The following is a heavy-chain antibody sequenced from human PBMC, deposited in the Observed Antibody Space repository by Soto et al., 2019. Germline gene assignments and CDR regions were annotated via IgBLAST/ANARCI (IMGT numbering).Heavy chain of an antibody. CDR1: GFTFSNAW. CDR2: ISSSSSYI. D-gene: IGHD4-17*01. CDR3: ASTYGDYDPTAFDY. V-gene: IGHV3-21*01. J-gene: IGHJ4*02. Sequence: PGGSLRLSCAASGFTFSNAWINWVRQAPGKGLEWVSSISSSSSYIYYADSVKGRFTISRDNAKNSLYLQMNSLRAEDTAVYYCASTYGDYDPTAFDYWGQGTLVTVSS.